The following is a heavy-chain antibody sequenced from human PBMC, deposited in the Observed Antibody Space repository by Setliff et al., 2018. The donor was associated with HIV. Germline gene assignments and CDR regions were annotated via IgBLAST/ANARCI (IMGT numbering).Heavy chain of an antibody. J-gene: IGHJ4*02. CDR2: INPSGGAT. CDR3: ARDHVVTMIRGVHFGADY. V-gene: IGHV1-46*01. CDR1: GYTFTSYY. D-gene: IGHD3-10*01. Sequence: GASVKVSCKASGYTFTSYYMHWVRLAPGHGLEWMGMINPSGGATDYAQKFQGRVTMTRDSSTSTVYMELSSLRSDDTAVYYCARDHVVTMIRGVHFGADYWGQGTLVTVSS.